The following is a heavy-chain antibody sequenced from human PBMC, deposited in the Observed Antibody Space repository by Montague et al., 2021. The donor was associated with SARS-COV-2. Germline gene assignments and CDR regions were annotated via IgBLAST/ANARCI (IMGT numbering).Heavy chain of an antibody. Sequence: SETLSLTRTVSFGSTSTYYWSWIRQPPGKGLEWIGFIFYNGSTKYNPSLKRRVSISLDTSKNQFSLKLSSVTAADTAVYYCARQDAWAYCGDECYRGWFDSWGQGTLVTVSS. CDR1: FGSTSTYY. D-gene: IGHD2-21*01. V-gene: IGHV4-59*01. CDR3: ARQDAWAYCGDECYRGWFDS. J-gene: IGHJ5*01. CDR2: IFYNGST.